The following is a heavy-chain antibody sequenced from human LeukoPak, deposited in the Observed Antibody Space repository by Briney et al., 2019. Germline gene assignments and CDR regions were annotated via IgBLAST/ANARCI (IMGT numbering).Heavy chain of an antibody. CDR3: ARAFQDGSGSHPYSL. CDR1: GFSVSNNY. Sequence: QSGGSLRLSCAASGFSVSNNYMSWVRQAPGKGLEWVSGIYDGGGTYYADSVKGRFTISRDNFKNTVYLQVYSLRAEDTAMYYCARAFQDGSGSHPYSLWGQGTVVTVSS. J-gene: IGHJ4*02. CDR2: IYDGGGT. V-gene: IGHV3-66*01. D-gene: IGHD3-10*01.